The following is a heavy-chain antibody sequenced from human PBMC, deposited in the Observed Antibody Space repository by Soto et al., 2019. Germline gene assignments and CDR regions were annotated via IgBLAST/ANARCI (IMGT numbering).Heavy chain of an antibody. CDR2: IIPIFGTA. V-gene: IGHV1-69*12. CDR3: ASHTGSSPEGRYYYGMDV. D-gene: IGHD1-26*01. Sequence: QVQLVQSGAEVKKPGSSVKVSCKASGGTFSSYAISWVRQAPGQGLEWMGGIIPIFGTADYAQTFQGRVTITADESTSTAYMELSSLRSEDTAVYYCASHTGSSPEGRYYYGMDVWGQGNTVTVSS. CDR1: GGTFSSYA. J-gene: IGHJ6*02.